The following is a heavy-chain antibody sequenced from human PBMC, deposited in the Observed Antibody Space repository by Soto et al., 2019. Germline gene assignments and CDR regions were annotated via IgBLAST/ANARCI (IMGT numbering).Heavy chain of an antibody. V-gene: IGHV3-9*01. CDR3: AKLTLYDSSGYYYDAFDI. CDR1: GFTFDDYA. Sequence: GGSLRLSCAASGFTFDDYAMHWVRQAPGKGLEWVSGISWNSGSIGYADSVKGRFTISRDNAKNSLYLQMNSLRAEDTALYYCAKLTLYDSSGYYYDAFDIWGQGTMVTVSS. J-gene: IGHJ3*02. D-gene: IGHD3-22*01. CDR2: ISWNSGSI.